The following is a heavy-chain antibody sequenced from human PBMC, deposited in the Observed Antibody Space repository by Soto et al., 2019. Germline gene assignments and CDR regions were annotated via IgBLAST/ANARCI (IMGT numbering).Heavy chain of an antibody. CDR2: INHSGIT. Sequence: QVQLQQWGAGLLKPSETLSLTYAVYGGSFGGYYWNWIRQPPGKGLEWIGEINHSGITNYNPSLKSRVTISVDASKNQLSLKLSSVTAADAAVYFCTRRVVPAAMGLWGRGTPVTVSS. J-gene: IGHJ2*01. CDR3: TRRVVPAAMGL. V-gene: IGHV4-34*01. CDR1: GGSFGGYY. D-gene: IGHD2-2*01.